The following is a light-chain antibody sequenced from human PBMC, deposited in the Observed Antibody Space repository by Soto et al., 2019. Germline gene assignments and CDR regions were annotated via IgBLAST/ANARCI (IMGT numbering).Light chain of an antibody. V-gene: IGLV2-8*01. CDR2: EVT. Sequence: QSALTQPPSASGSPGQSVTISCTGTSSDVGGYDYVSWYQQHPDKAPKLMIYEVTKRPSGVPDRFSGSKSGNTASLTVSGLQPEDEADYYCSSYAGSNNVIFGGGTKLTVL. J-gene: IGLJ2*01. CDR3: SSYAGSNNVI. CDR1: SSDVGGYDY.